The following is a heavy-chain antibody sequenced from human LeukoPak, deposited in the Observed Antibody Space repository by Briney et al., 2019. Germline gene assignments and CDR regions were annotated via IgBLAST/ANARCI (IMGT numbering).Heavy chain of an antibody. CDR3: AHSWNLYYYDSSGYLFDY. CDR1: GFSLSTSGVG. D-gene: IGHD3-22*01. Sequence: ESGPTLVKPTQTLTLTCTFSGFSLSTSGVGVGWIRQPPGKALEWLALIYWNDDKRYSPSLKSRLTITKDTSKNQVVLTMTNMDPVDTATYYCAHSWNLYYYDSSGYLFDYWGQGTLVTVSS. J-gene: IGHJ4*02. V-gene: IGHV2-5*01. CDR2: IYWNDDK.